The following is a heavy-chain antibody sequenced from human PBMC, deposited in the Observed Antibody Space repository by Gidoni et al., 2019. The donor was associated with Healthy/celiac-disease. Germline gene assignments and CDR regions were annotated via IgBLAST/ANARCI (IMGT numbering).Heavy chain of an antibody. CDR1: GGPFSGYY. Sequence: QVQLQQWGAGRLKPSETLSLTCAVYGGPFSGYYWSWIRQPPGQGLEWIGEINHSGSTNYNPSLKSRVTISVGTSKNQFSLKLSSVTAADTAVYYCARGGITYYYDSSGYYYWFDPWGQGTLVTVSS. D-gene: IGHD3-22*01. CDR3: ARGGITYYYDSSGYYYWFDP. CDR2: INHSGST. V-gene: IGHV4-34*01. J-gene: IGHJ5*02.